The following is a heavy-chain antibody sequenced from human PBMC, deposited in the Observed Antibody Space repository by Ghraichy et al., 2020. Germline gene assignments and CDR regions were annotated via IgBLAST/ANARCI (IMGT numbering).Heavy chain of an antibody. CDR1: AFTFSNYW. CDR3: ARQYCSSTTCYTDTFDV. D-gene: IGHD2-2*02. Sequence: GGSLRLSCAASAFTFSNYWMTWVRQAPGNGREWGANINQDGRQIYYVDTVRGRLSISRENAENSRFLKMNSLRAVDTAGYYCARQYCSSTTCYTDTFDVWGQGTMVTVSS. CDR2: INQDGRQI. J-gene: IGHJ3*01. V-gene: IGHV3-7*03.